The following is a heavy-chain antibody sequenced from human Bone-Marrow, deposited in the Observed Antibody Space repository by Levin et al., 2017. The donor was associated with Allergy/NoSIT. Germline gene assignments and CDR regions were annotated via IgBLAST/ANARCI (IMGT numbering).Heavy chain of an antibody. D-gene: IGHD6-13*01. Sequence: GGSLRLSCAASGFTFSSYAMHWVRQAPGKGLEWVAVISYDGSNKYYADSVKGRFTISRDNSKNTLYLQMNSLRAEDTAVYYCARDTSSSWGYYYYYYGMDVWGQGTTVTVSS. J-gene: IGHJ6*02. CDR3: ARDTSSSWGYYYYYYGMDV. CDR1: GFTFSSYA. V-gene: IGHV3-30*04. CDR2: ISYDGSNK.